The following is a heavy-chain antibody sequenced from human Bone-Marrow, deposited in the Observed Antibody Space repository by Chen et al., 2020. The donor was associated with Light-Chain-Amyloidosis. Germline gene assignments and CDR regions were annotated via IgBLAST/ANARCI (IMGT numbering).Heavy chain of an antibody. CDR1: GSTFGSYW. J-gene: IGHJ4*02. D-gene: IGHD6-6*01. CDR2: IKQDGSEK. Sequence: EVQLVESGGGLVQPGGSLRLSCAASGSTFGSYWMSWVRQTPGKGLEGVANIKQDGSEKCYVDSVKGRFTISRDNAKNSLYLQMNNLRAEDTAVYYCARRVTYSSSSIYFDYWGQGTLVTVSS. V-gene: IGHV3-7*01. CDR3: ARRVTYSSSSIYFDY.